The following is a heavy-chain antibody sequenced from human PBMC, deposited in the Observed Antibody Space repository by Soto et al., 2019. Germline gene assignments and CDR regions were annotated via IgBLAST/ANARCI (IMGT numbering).Heavy chain of an antibody. J-gene: IGHJ5*02. CDR3: AREVRTYYYGSGSYYRWFDP. CDR2: IYYSGST. D-gene: IGHD3-10*01. CDR1: GGSISSYY. Sequence: SETLSLTCTVSGGSISSYYWSWIRQPPGKGLEWIGYIYYSGSTNYNPSLKSRVTMSVDTSKNQFSLKLSSVTAADTAVYYCAREVRTYYYGSGSYYRWFDPWGQGTLVTAPQ. V-gene: IGHV4-59*12.